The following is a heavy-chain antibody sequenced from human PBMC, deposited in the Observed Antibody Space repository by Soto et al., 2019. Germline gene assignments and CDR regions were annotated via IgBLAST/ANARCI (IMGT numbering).Heavy chain of an antibody. J-gene: IGHJ4*02. CDR2: INSDGSST. V-gene: IGHV3-74*01. D-gene: IGHD6-19*01. Sequence: GGSLRLSCAASGFTFSSYGMHWVRQAPGKGLVWVSRINSDGSSTSYADSVKGRFTISRDNAKNTLYLQMNSLRAEDTAVYYCASRAVAGAAGYWGQGTLVTVSS. CDR1: GFTFSSYG. CDR3: ASRAVAGAAGY.